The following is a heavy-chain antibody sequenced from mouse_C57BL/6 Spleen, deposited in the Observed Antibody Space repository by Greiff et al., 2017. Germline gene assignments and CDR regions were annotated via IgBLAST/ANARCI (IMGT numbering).Heavy chain of an antibody. D-gene: IGHD4-1*01. CDR1: GYTFTSYW. CDR2: IDPSDSYT. V-gene: IGHV1-50*01. Sequence: QVQLQQPGAELVKPGASVTLSCKASGYTFTSYWMQWVKQRPGQGLEWIGEIDPSDSYTNYNQKFKGKATLTVDTSSSTAYMQLSSLTSEDSAVYYCARGLGRGYFDVWGTGTTVTVSS. CDR3: ARGLGRGYFDV. J-gene: IGHJ1*03.